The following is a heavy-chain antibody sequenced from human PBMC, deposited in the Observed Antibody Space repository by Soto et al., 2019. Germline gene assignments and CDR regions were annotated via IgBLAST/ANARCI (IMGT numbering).Heavy chain of an antibody. V-gene: IGHV1-69*13. J-gene: IGHJ6*02. CDR3: ARKSVTVTTHYYYYYGMDV. CDR1: GGTFSSYA. CDR2: IIPIFGTA. D-gene: IGHD4-17*01. Sequence: GASVKVSCKASGGTFSSYAISWVRQAPGQGLEWMGGIIPIFGTANYAQKFQGRVTITADESTSTAYTELSSLRSEDTAVYYCARKSVTVTTHYYYYYGMDVWGQGTTVTVSS.